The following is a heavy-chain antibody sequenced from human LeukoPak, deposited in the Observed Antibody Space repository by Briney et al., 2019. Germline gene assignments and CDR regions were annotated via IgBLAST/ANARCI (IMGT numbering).Heavy chain of an antibody. CDR2: IYYSGST. J-gene: IGHJ5*02. Sequence: SETLSLTCTVSGGSISSGGYYWSWIRQHPGKGLEWIGYIYYSGSTYYNPSLKSRVTISVDTSKNQLSLKLSSVTAADTAVYYCAGYYTDFWFDPWGQGTLVTVSS. V-gene: IGHV4-31*03. CDR3: AGYYTDFWFDP. CDR1: GGSISSGGYY. D-gene: IGHD3-3*01.